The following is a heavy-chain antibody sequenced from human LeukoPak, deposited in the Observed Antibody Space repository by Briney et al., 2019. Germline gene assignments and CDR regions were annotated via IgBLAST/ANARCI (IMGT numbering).Heavy chain of an antibody. CDR2: IRGSGGST. CDR3: ARVHDSSGYYDFDH. J-gene: IGHJ4*02. CDR1: GFTFSSYA. D-gene: IGHD3-22*01. Sequence: GGSLRLSCAASGFTFSSYAMSWVRQAPGKGLEWVSAIRGSGGSTYYADSVKGRFTISRDNSRNTLYLQMSSLRAEDTAVYYCARVHDSSGYYDFDHWGQGTLVTVSS. V-gene: IGHV3-23*01.